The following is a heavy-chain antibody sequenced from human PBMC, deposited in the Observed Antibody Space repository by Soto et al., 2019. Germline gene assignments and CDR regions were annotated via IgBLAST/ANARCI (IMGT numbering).Heavy chain of an antibody. CDR1: GMKFSSYD. CDR2: IWFDGFKK. V-gene: IGHV3-33*01. Sequence: QVQLVESGGGVVQSGTSLRLSCAASGMKFSSYDMHWVRQAPGKGLEWVAVIWFDGFKKYYVDSVKGRFTISRDNSNNTLYLQMNSLRAEDTGVYYCARELLYGTGSRNFHYYGMDVWGQGTTVTVSS. J-gene: IGHJ6*02. D-gene: IGHD3-10*01. CDR3: ARELLYGTGSRNFHYYGMDV.